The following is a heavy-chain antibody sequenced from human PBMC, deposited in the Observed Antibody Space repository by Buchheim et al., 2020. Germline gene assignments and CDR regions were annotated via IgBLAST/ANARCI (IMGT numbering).Heavy chain of an antibody. CDR1: GFGFSNYA. CDR2: IWYDGSDK. J-gene: IGHJ6*02. Sequence: QVQLVESGGDVVQPGGSLRLSCAASGFGFSNYAMHWVRQAPGKGLEWVAVIWYDGSDKYYADSVKGRFTISRDNSKNTLFLQMSSLRAEDTAVYYCARSGGYCMSGVCPLSSHAMDVWGQGTT. CDR3: ARSGGYCMSGVCPLSSHAMDV. V-gene: IGHV3-33*01. D-gene: IGHD2-8*01.